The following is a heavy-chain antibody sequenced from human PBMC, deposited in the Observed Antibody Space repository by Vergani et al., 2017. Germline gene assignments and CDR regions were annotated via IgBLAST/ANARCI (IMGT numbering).Heavy chain of an antibody. J-gene: IGHJ4*02. D-gene: IGHD3-22*01. Sequence: QLQLQESGPGLVKPSETLSLTCTVSGGSISSSSYYWGWIRQPPGKGLEWIGSIYYSGSTYYNPSLKSRVTISVDTSKNQFSLKLSSVTAADTAVYYCARRSYYDSSGYYSDYWGQGTLVTVSS. CDR3: ARRSYYDSSGYYSDY. CDR1: GGSISSSSYY. V-gene: IGHV4-39*01. CDR2: IYYSGST.